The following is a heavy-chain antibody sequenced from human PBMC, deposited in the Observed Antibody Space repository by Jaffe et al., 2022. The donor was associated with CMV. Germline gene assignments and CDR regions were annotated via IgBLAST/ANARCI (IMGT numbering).Heavy chain of an antibody. Sequence: QVQLQESGPGLVKPSETLSLTCTVSGGSISSYYWSWIRQPAGKGLEWIGRIYTSGSTNYNPSLKSRVTMSVDTSKNQFSLKLSSVTAADTAVYYCARDLFIASYYYYGMDVWGQGTTVTVSS. CDR2: IYTSGST. J-gene: IGHJ6*02. D-gene: IGHD3-16*02. CDR3: ARDLFIASYYYYGMDV. V-gene: IGHV4-4*07. CDR1: GGSISSYY.